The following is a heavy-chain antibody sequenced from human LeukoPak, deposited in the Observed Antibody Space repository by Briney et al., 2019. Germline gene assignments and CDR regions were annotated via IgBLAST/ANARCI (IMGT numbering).Heavy chain of an antibody. Sequence: SVKVSCKASGNGISNYAVSWVRQAPGQGFEWMGGIIPIFGTADYAQKFQGRVTITADQSTSTTYMALSSLKSEDTATYYCTTRACHAGGCSSSFYYYYGLHFWGQGTTVSVSS. CDR1: GNGISNYA. CDR3: TTRACHAGGCSSSFYYYYGLHF. V-gene: IGHV1-69*13. CDR2: IIPIFGTA. D-gene: IGHD3-16*01. J-gene: IGHJ6*02.